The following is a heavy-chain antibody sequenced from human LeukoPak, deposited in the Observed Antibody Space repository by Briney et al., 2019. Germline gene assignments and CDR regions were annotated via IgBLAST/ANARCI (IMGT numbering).Heavy chain of an antibody. CDR1: GGSVSSGSYY. CDR2: IYYSGST. J-gene: IGHJ5*02. CDR3: ARGHIVMTNWFDP. Sequence: SETLSLTCTVSGGSVSSGSYYWSWIRQPPGKGLEWIGYIYYSGSTNYNPSLKSRVTISVDTSKNQFSLKLSSVTAADTAVYYCARGHIVMTNWFDPWGQGTLVTVSS. V-gene: IGHV4-61*01. D-gene: IGHD2-21*01.